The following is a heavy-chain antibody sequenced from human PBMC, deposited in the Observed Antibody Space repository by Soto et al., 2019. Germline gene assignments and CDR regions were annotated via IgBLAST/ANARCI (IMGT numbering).Heavy chain of an antibody. Sequence: SLRLSCLASGFTFSDFAVTWVRHVPGRGLEWVASLGGAGGSTYYAESVRGRFSISRDNSQNTLFLQMKRLTVDDTAIYYCAAPRDEYGSGVSWFTYGMDIWGQGTTVTVSS. CDR2: LGGAGGST. J-gene: IGHJ6*02. CDR3: AAPRDEYGSGVSWFTYGMDI. V-gene: IGHV3-23*01. CDR1: GFTFSDFA. D-gene: IGHD3-10*01.